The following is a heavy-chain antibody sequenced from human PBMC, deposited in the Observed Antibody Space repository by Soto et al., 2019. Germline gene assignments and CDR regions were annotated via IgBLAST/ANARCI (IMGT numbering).Heavy chain of an antibody. D-gene: IGHD1-7*01. CDR3: ARVSGTTNFDY. J-gene: IGHJ4*02. CDR2: IWYDGSNK. CDR1: GFTFSSYG. V-gene: IGHV3-33*01. Sequence: GGSLRLSCAASGFTFSSYGMHWVRQAPGKGLEWVAVIWYDGSNKYYADSVKGRFTISRDNSKNTLYLQMNSLRAEDTAVYYCARVSGTTNFDYWGQGTLVTVSS.